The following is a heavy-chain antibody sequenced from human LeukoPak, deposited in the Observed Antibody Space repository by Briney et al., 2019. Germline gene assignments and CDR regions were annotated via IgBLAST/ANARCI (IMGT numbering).Heavy chain of an antibody. V-gene: IGHV1-18*01. CDR3: ARGGDGDILTGLVFDY. CDR1: GYRFASYG. CDR2: ISAYNGNT. Sequence: GASVKVSCKASGYRFASYGISWVRQASGQGLEWMGWISAYNGNTNYAQKLQGRVTMTTGTSTSTAYMELRSLRSDDTAVYYCARGGDGDILTGLVFDYWGQGTLVTVSS. D-gene: IGHD3-9*01. J-gene: IGHJ4*02.